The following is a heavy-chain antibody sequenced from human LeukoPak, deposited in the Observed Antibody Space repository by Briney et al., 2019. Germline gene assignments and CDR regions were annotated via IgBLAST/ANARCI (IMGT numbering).Heavy chain of an antibody. CDR1: GGSMESLNW. D-gene: IGHD4-17*01. J-gene: IGHJ4*02. Sequence: SETLSLTCAVSGGSMESLNWWSWVRQHSGKGPEWIGEVFHSGTTNDNPSLKSRVTMSADRSKNQFSLKLSSVTAADTAIYYCARAVGDYLRYGGYFFDSWGQGILVVVSS. CDR3: ARAVGDYLRYGGYFFDS. CDR2: VFHSGTT. V-gene: IGHV4-4*02.